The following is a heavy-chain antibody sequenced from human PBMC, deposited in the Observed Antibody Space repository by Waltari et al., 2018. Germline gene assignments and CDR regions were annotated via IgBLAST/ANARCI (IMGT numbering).Heavy chain of an antibody. V-gene: IGHV1-69*01. Sequence: QVQLVQSGAEVKKPGSSVKVSCKASGGTLSSYAISWVRQAHGQGLEWMGGIIPIFGTANYAQKFQGRVTITADESTSTAYMELSSLRSEDTAVYYCARAGGGARWDTNWFDPWGQGTLVTVSS. J-gene: IGHJ5*02. CDR1: GGTLSSYA. CDR2: IIPIFGTA. CDR3: ARAGGGARWDTNWFDP. D-gene: IGHD3-16*01.